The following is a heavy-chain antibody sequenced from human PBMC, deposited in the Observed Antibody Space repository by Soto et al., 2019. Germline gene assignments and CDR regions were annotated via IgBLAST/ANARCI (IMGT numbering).Heavy chain of an antibody. V-gene: IGHV3-33*01. Sequence: QVQLVESGGGVVQPGRSLRLSCAASGFTFSSYGMHWVRQAPGKGLEWVAVIWYDGSNKYYADSVKGRFTISRDNSKNTLYLQMNSLRAEDTAVYYCARDPLRRGSGCSVFDYWGQGTLVTVSS. D-gene: IGHD3-22*01. CDR3: ARDPLRRGSGCSVFDY. J-gene: IGHJ4*02. CDR1: GFTFSSYG. CDR2: IWYDGSNK.